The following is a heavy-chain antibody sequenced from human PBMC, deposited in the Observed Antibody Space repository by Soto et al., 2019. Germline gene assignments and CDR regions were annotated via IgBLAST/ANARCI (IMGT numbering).Heavy chain of an antibody. D-gene: IGHD3-10*01. CDR2: IIPIFGGA. CDR3: ANYYSYYYGAGSKPKHYYYMDV. CDR1: GGTFSNYA. Sequence: ASVKVSCKASGGTFSNYAINWVRQAPGQGLEWMGGIIPIFGGANYAQRFQGRVTITADESTGTAHMELGSLRSEDTAVYYCANYYSYYYGAGSKPKHYYYMDVWGKGTTVTVAS. J-gene: IGHJ6*03. V-gene: IGHV1-69*13.